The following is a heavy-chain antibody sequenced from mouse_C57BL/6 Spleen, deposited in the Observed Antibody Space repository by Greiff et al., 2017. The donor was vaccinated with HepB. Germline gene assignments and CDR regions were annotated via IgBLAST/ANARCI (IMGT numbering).Heavy chain of an antibody. CDR1: GFTFSDYG. V-gene: IGHV5-17*01. Sequence: DVMLVESGGGLVKPGGSLKLSCAASGFTFSDYGMHWVRQAPEKGLEWVAYISSGSSTIYYADTVKGRFTISRDNAKNTLFLQMTSLRSEDTAMYYCAKASWDFYYFDYWGQGTTLTVSS. CDR2: ISSGSSTI. CDR3: AKASWDFYYFDY. D-gene: IGHD4-1*01. J-gene: IGHJ2*01.